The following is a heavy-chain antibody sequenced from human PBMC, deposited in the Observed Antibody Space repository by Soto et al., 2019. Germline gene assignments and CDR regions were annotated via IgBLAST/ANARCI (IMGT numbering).Heavy chain of an antibody. CDR1: GFTFSNYA. V-gene: IGHV3-30-3*01. J-gene: IGHJ4*02. CDR2: LSFDGNNI. Sequence: RLSCEASGFTFSNYAIHWVRQAPGKGLEWVAVLSFDGNNIHYADSVKGRFTVSRDNSKNTLFLQMNSLRPEDTALYYCARGPIGDAAMVTNYFDYWGQGTQVTVSS. D-gene: IGHD5-18*01. CDR3: ARGPIGDAAMVTNYFDY.